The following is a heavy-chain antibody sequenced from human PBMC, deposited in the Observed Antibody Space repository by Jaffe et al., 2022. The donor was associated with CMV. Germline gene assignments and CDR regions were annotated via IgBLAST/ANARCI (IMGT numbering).Heavy chain of an antibody. CDR2: IRNKANNSTT. CDR1: GFFFSDYY. J-gene: IGHJ4*02. D-gene: IGHD3-16*01. V-gene: IGHV3-72*01. CDR3: ARSWGRGNYDY. Sequence: EVQLVESGGGLVQPGGSLSLSCAASGFFFSDYYMDWVRQPPGKGLEWVGRIRNKANNSTTQYAASVEGRFTISRDDSKKSLFLQMNSLKTEDTAMYYCARSWGRGNYDYWGQGTLVTVSS.